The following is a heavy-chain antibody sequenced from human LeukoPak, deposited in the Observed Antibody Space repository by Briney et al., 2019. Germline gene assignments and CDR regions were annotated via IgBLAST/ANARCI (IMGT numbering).Heavy chain of an antibody. CDR2: ISYDGSNK. CDR3: ARDGGRYYYDSSGYIDY. Sequence: GGSLRLSCAASGFNFSNYAMHWVRQAPGKGLEWVAVISYDGSNKYYADSVKGRFTISRDNSKNTLYLQMNSLRAEDTAVYYCARDGGRYYYDSSGYIDYWGQGTLVTVSS. V-gene: IGHV3-30-3*01. D-gene: IGHD3-22*01. J-gene: IGHJ4*02. CDR1: GFNFSNYA.